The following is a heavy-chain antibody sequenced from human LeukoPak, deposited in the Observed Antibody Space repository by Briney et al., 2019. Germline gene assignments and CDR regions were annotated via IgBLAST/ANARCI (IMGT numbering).Heavy chain of an antibody. Sequence: GGSLRLSCAASGFTITTYAVNWVRQAPGKGLEWVSGIGGGGTEYYADSVRGRFIISSDNSQNLVHLQMNSLTVEDTAVYYCARAQGALDYWGQGTLVTVSS. CDR3: ARAQGALDY. CDR2: IGGGGTE. CDR1: GFTITTYA. D-gene: IGHD1-26*01. J-gene: IGHJ4*02. V-gene: IGHV3-23*01.